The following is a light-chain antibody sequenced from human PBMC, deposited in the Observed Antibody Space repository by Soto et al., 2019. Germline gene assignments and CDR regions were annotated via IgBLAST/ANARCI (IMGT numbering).Light chain of an antibody. J-gene: IGKJ4*01. CDR3: QQYGSSLT. CDR2: GAS. CDR1: QSVSSSY. V-gene: IGKV3-20*01. Sequence: MVLTRSPGTLSLSPGETATLSCRASQSVSSSYLAWYQQKPGQAPRLLIYGASSRATGIPDRFSGSGSGTDFTLTISRLEPEDFAVYYCQQYGSSLTSGGGAKVAIK.